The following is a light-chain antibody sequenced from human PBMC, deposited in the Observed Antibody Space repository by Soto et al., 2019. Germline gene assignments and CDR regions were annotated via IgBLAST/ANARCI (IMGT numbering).Light chain of an antibody. CDR2: AAS. V-gene: IGKV1-27*01. Sequence: DIQMTQSPSSLSASVGDRVTITCRARQGISNYLAWYQQKPGKVPKLLIYAASTLQSGVPSRFSCSGSGTDFTLTISRLQPEDVATYYCQKYNSAPPYTFGPGTKVDIK. J-gene: IGKJ3*01. CDR1: QGISNY. CDR3: QKYNSAPPYT.